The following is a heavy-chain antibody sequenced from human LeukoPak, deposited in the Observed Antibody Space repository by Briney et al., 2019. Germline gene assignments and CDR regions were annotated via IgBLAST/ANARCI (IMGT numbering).Heavy chain of an antibody. CDR1: GFTVSSNY. Sequence: GGSLRLSCAASGFTVSSNYMSWVRQAPGKGLEWVSAISGSDTSTYYADSVKGRFTISRDNSVNTLYLQMNSLRAEDTAVYYCAKGDSDFWSGYYSYFQHWGQGTLVTVSS. D-gene: IGHD3-3*01. V-gene: IGHV3-23*01. CDR2: ISGSDTST. J-gene: IGHJ1*01. CDR3: AKGDSDFWSGYYSYFQH.